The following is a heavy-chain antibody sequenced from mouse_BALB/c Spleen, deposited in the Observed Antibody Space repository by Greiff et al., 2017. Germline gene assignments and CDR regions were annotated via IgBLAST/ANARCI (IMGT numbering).Heavy chain of an antibody. D-gene: IGHD2-1*01. Sequence: EVMLVESGGGLVQPGGSLRLSCATSGFTFTDYYMSWVRQPPGKALEWLGFIRNKANGYTTEYSASVKGRFTISGDNSQSILYLQMNTLRAEDSATYFCARDYGNSYGPFDYWGQGTTLTVSS. J-gene: IGHJ2*01. CDR1: GFTFTDYY. V-gene: IGHV7-3*02. CDR2: IRNKANGYTT. CDR3: ARDYGNSYGPFDY.